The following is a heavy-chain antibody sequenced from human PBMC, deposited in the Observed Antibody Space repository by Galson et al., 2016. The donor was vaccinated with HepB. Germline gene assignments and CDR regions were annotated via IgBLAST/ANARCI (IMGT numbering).Heavy chain of an antibody. CDR1: RLTFSSYA. CDR2: ISGSGGST. V-gene: IGHV3-23*01. J-gene: IGHJ4*02. CDR3: AKSLGRQGFVAVVAAFDF. D-gene: IGHD2-15*01. Sequence: SLRLSCAASRLTFSSYAMTWVRQAPGKGLEWVSAISGSGGSTYYADSVKGRFTISRDNSKNTLYLQMSRLRAEDTAVYYCAKSLGRQGFVAVVAAFDFWGQGTLVTVSS.